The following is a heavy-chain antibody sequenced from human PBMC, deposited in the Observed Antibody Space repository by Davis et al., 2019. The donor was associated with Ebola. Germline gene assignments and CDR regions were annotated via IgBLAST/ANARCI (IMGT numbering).Heavy chain of an antibody. J-gene: IGHJ4*02. Sequence: PGGSLRLSCAASGFTFSSYAMHWVRQSPGKRLEWVAVISYDGSNKFYADSVKGRFTISRDNSQNTLYLQMSSLRTEDTAVYFCAKDRPNYYGTDGHYYRSGGDSWGQGTLVTVSS. V-gene: IGHV3-30*18. CDR3: AKDRPNYYGTDGHYYRSGGDS. CDR2: ISYDGSNK. D-gene: IGHD5-24*01. CDR1: GFTFSSYA.